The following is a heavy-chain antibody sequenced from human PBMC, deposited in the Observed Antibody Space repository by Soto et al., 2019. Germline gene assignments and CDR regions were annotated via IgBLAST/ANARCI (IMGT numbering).Heavy chain of an antibody. D-gene: IGHD2-15*01. CDR2: INAGNGNT. CDR3: ARDGGGYCSGGSCYSLPYWYFDL. CDR1: GYTFTSYA. Sequence: ASVKVSCKASGYTFTSYAISWVRQAPGQGLEWMGWINAGNGNTKYSQKFQGRVTITRDTSASTAYMELSSLRSEDTAVYYCARDGGGYCSGGSCYSLPYWYFDLWGRGTLVTVSS. V-gene: IGHV1-3*01. J-gene: IGHJ2*01.